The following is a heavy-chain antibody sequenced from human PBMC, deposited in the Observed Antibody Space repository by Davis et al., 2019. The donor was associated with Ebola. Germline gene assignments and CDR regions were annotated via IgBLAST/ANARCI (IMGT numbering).Heavy chain of an antibody. CDR1: GYTFTGYY. J-gene: IGHJ6*02. V-gene: IGHV3-73*01. Sequence: AASVKVSCKASGYTFTGYYMHWVRQASGKGLEWVGRIRSKANSYATAYAASVKGRFTISRDDSKNTAYLQMNSLKTEDTAVYYCTREVSRGDVWGQGTTVTVSS. CDR3: TREVSRGDV. CDR2: IRSKANSYAT. D-gene: IGHD3-16*02.